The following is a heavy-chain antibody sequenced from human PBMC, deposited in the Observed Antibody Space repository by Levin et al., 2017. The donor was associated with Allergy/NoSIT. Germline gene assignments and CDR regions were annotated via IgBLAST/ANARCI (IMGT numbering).Heavy chain of an antibody. J-gene: IGHJ3*02. CDR3: SRGGGAFCGGDCQRTFDI. Sequence: GESLKISCTVSGITVSSNYMSWVRQAPGKGLEWVSVFYSGGSTYYADSVKGRFTISRDNSENTLYLQMNSLRAEDTAVYYCSRGGGAFCGGDCQRTFDIWGQGTMVTVS. CDR1: GITVSSNY. D-gene: IGHD2-21*02. CDR2: FYSGGST. V-gene: IGHV3-66*02.